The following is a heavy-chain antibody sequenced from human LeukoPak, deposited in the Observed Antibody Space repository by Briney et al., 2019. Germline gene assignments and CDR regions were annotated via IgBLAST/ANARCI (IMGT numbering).Heavy chain of an antibody. CDR2: IYYSGST. Sequence: PSETLSLTCTVPGGSISSSSYYWGWIRQPPGKGLEWIGSIYYSGSTYYNPSLKSRVTISVDTSKNQFSLKLSSVTAADTAVYCCARRPRITMIVVDWGQGTLVTVSS. D-gene: IGHD3-22*01. V-gene: IGHV4-39*01. J-gene: IGHJ4*02. CDR1: GGSISSSSYY. CDR3: ARRPRITMIVVD.